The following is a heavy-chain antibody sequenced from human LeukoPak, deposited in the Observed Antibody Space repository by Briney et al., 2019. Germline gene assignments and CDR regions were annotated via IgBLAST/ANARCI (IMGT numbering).Heavy chain of an antibody. D-gene: IGHD3-22*01. V-gene: IGHV1-2*02. Sequence: ASVKVSCKASGYTFTGYYMHWVRQAPGQGLEWMGWINPNSGGTNYAQKFQGRVTMTRDTSISTAYMELSRLRSDDTAVYYCARAYYDSSGYAYFDYWGQGTLVTVSS. CDR3: ARAYYDSSGYAYFDY. CDR1: GYTFTGYY. J-gene: IGHJ4*02. CDR2: INPNSGGT.